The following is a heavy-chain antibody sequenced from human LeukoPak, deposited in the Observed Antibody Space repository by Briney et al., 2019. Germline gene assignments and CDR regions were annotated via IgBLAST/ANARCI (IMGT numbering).Heavy chain of an antibody. V-gene: IGHV1-24*01. Sequence: ASVKVSCKVSGYTLTELSMHWVRQAPGKGLEWMGGFDPEDGETIYAQKFQGRVTMTEDTSTDTAYMELSSLRSEDTVVYYCATSNGDYYYYGMDVWGQGTTVTVSS. CDR2: FDPEDGET. CDR1: GYTLTELS. D-gene: IGHD4-11*01. J-gene: IGHJ6*02. CDR3: ATSNGDYYYYGMDV.